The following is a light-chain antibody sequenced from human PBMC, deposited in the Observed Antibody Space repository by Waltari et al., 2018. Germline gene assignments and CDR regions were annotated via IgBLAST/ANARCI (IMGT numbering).Light chain of an antibody. CDR2: DTS. V-gene: IGKV3-11*01. J-gene: IGKJ4*01. Sequence: EIVLTQSPATLSLSPGERATLSCRASQTVDTHLAWYQQRTGQAPRLLIYDTSNRATGIPDRFSCSGSETDFTLTISSLEPEDFAVYYCQQRRRWPLTFGGGSKVEI. CDR3: QQRRRWPLT. CDR1: QTVDTH.